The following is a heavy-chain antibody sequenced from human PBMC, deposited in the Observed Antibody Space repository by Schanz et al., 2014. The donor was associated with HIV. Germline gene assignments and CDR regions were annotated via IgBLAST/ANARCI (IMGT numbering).Heavy chain of an antibody. CDR1: GGSISSGGYY. CDR3: ARDLVGTRGWFDP. J-gene: IGHJ5*02. CDR2: IYYSGST. Sequence: QLPLQESGSGLVKPSQTLSLTCTVSGGSISSGGYYWSWIRQHPGKGLEWIGYIYYSGSTYYNPSLKSRVTISVDTSKNQFSLKLSSVTAADTAVYYCARDLVGTRGWFDPWGQGTLVTVSS. D-gene: IGHD2-2*01. V-gene: IGHV4-31*03.